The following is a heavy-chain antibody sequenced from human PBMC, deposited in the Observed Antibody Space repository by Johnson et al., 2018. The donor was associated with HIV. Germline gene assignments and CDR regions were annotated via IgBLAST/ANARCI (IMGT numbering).Heavy chain of an antibody. V-gene: IGHV3-30-3*01. CDR3: ARDPVQGYSYGPTHDAFDI. CDR2: ISYDGSNK. CDR1: GFTVSSNY. Sequence: QVQLVESGGGLIQPGGSLRLSCAASGFTVSSNYMSWVRQAPGKGLEWVAFISYDGSNKYYADSVKGRFTISRDNSKNTLYLQMNSLRAEDTAVYYCARDPVQGYSYGPTHDAFDIWGQGTMVTVSS. D-gene: IGHD5-18*01. J-gene: IGHJ3*02.